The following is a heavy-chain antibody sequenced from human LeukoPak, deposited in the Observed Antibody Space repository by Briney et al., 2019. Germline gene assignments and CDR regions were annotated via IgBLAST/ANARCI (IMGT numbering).Heavy chain of an antibody. CDR3: SSSEYYFDY. CDR1: GFTVRSNY. V-gene: IGHV3-53*01. J-gene: IGHJ4*02. Sequence: PGGSLRLSCTASGFTVRSNYMSWVRQAPGKGLEWVSIIYDDRSTYYAASVKGRFTISRDDSKNTLLLQMDSLRAEDTAVYYCSSSEYYFDYWGQGTLVTVSS. CDR2: IYDDRST. D-gene: IGHD2-15*01.